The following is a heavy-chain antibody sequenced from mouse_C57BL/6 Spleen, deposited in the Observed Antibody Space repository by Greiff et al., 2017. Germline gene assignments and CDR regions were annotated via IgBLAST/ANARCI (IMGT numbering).Heavy chain of an antibody. CDR3: ARPETYYGSSPWYFDV. Sequence: QVQLQQPGAELVKPGASVKLSCKASGYTFTSYWMQWVKQRPGQGLEWIGEIDPSDSYTNYNQKFKGKATLTVDTSSSTAYMQLSSLTSEDSAVYYSARPETYYGSSPWYFDVWGTGTTVTVSS. V-gene: IGHV1-50*01. CDR2: IDPSDSYT. CDR1: GYTFTSYW. J-gene: IGHJ1*03. D-gene: IGHD1-1*01.